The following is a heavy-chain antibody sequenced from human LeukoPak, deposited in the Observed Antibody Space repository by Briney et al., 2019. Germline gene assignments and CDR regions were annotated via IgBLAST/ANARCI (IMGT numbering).Heavy chain of an antibody. V-gene: IGHV1-2*02. CDR1: GYTFTGHY. Sequence: ASVKVSCKASGYTFTGHYMHWVRQAPGQGLEWMGWINPNSGGTNYAQKFQGRVTMTRDTSISTAYMELSRLRSDDTAVYYCASVVAPIYYYYYGMDVWGQGTTVTVSS. CDR3: ASVVAPIYYYYYGMDV. CDR2: INPNSGGT. J-gene: IGHJ6*02. D-gene: IGHD2-2*01.